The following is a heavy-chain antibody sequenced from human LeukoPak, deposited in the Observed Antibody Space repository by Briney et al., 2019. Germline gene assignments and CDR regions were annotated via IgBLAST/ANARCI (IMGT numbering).Heavy chain of an antibody. J-gene: IGHJ6*02. D-gene: IGHD4-17*01. CDR1: GFAFGSEA. CDR2: LSPGGGTT. V-gene: IGHV3-23*01. Sequence: GGSLRLSCAVSGFAFGSEAMSWVRQSPARGLEWVASLSPGGGTTYYADYVKGRFTISRDNGKNSLYLQMNSLRAEDTAVYYCAKVPLGYGDYPPYYYGMDVWGQGTTVTVSS. CDR3: AKVPLGYGDYPPYYYGMDV.